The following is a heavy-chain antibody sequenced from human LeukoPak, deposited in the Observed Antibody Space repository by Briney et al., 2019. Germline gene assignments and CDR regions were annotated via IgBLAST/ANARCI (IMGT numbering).Heavy chain of an antibody. V-gene: IGHV3-30*18. CDR1: GFTFSDYY. D-gene: IGHD3-10*01. CDR2: ISYDGSNK. CDR3: AKNYYGSGSYRYYGMDV. Sequence: GGSLRLSCAASGFTFSDYYMSWIHQAPGKGLEWVAVISYDGSNKYYADSVKGRFTISRDNSKNTLYLQMNSLRAEDTAVYYCAKNYYGSGSYRYYGMDVWGQGTTVTVSS. J-gene: IGHJ6*02.